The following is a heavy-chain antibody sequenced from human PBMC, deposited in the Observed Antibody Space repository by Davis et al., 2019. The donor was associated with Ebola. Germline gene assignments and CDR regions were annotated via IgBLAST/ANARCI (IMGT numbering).Heavy chain of an antibody. Sequence: ASVKVSCKASGYSFKNYAISWVRQAPGQGLEWMGWISAYNGNTNYAQKVQGRFTLTKDRATSTVYMELRSLTSDDTAVYYCARDLAASSGAHFFYFGMDVWGEGTSVAVSS. V-gene: IGHV1-18*01. CDR2: ISAYNGNT. CDR1: GYSFKNYA. J-gene: IGHJ6*04. CDR3: ARDLAASSGAHFFYFGMDV. D-gene: IGHD6-25*01.